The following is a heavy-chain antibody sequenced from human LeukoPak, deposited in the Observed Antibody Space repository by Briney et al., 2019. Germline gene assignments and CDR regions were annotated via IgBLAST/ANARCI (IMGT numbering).Heavy chain of an antibody. J-gene: IGHJ4*02. CDR3: ARDFGYSGYDCIFDY. D-gene: IGHD5-12*01. CDR1: GITFSSYS. CDR2: ISSSSSYI. V-gene: IGHV3-21*01. Sequence: GGSLRLSCAASGITFSSYSMNWVRQAPGKGLEWVSSISSSSSYIYYADSVKGRFTISRDNAKNSLYLQMNSLRAEDTAVYYCARDFGYSGYDCIFDYWGQGTLVTVSS.